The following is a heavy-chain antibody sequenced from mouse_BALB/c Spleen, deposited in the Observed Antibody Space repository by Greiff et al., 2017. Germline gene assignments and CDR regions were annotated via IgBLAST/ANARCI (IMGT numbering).Heavy chain of an antibody. CDR2: IDPSDSET. CDR3: ARQGLLRDYYAMDY. CDR1: GYSFTSYW. D-gene: IGHD1-1*01. J-gene: IGHJ4*01. Sequence: VQLQQSGPQLVRPGASVKISCKASGYSFTSYWMHWVKQRPGQGLEWIGMIDPSDSETRLNQKFKDKATLTVDKSSSTAYMQLSSPTSEDSAVYYCARQGLLRDYYAMDYWGQGTSVTVSS. V-gene: IGHV1S127*01.